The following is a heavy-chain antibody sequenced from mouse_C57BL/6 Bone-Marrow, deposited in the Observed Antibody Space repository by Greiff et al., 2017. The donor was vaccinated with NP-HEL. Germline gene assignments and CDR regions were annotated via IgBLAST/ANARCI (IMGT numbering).Heavy chain of an antibody. J-gene: IGHJ3*01. CDR3: ARSSPLTGTGY. CDR2: IDPSDSYT. Sequence: VQLQQPGAELVRPGTSVKLSCKASGYTFTSYWMHWVKQRPGQGLEWIGVIDPSDSYTNYNQKFKGKATLTVDTSSSTAYMQLSSLTSEDSAVYYCARSSPLTGTGYWGQGTLVTVSA. D-gene: IGHD4-1*01. V-gene: IGHV1-59*01. CDR1: GYTFTSYW.